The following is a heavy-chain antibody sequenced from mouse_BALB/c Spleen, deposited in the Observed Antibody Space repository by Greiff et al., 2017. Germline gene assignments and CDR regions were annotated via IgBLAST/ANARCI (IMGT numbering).Heavy chain of an antibody. CDR3: ARSGPYGSNLFDY. V-gene: IGHV1-7*01. CDR1: GYTFTSYW. D-gene: IGHD1-1*01. J-gene: IGHJ2*01. CDR2: INPSTGYT. Sequence: QVQLKQSGAELAKPGASVKMSCKASGYTFTSYWMHWVKQRPGQGLEWIGYINPSTGYTEYNQKFKDKATLTADKSSSTAYMQLSSLTSEDSAVYYCARSGPYGSNLFDYWGQGTTLTVSS.